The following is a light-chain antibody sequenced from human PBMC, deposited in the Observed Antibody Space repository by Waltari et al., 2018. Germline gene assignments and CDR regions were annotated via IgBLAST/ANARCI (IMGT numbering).Light chain of an antibody. CDR3: QSTDSSDSLFL. CDR2: KDS. J-gene: IGLJ2*01. CDR1: TLAKKY. V-gene: IGLV3-25*03. Sequence: SHDLTQPPSVSVSPGQTARISCSGDTLAKKYVSWYQQRPGQAPVMLIYKDSVRPSEIPERFSAASPGTTATLTITGVQAEGEADYYCQSTDSSDSLFLFCGGTKLTFV.